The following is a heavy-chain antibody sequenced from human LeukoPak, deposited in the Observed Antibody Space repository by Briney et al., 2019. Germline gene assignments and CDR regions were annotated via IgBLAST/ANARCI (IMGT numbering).Heavy chain of an antibody. CDR1: GGSISSSSYY. V-gene: IGHV4-39*01. CDR2: IYYSGST. J-gene: IGHJ4*02. D-gene: IGHD6-19*01. Sequence: SETLSLTCTVSGGSISSSSYYWGWIRQPPGKGLGWIGSIYYSGSTYYNPSLKSRVTISVDTSKNQFSLKLSSVTAADTAVYYCGRAAGYSSGYYNYWGQGTLITVSS. CDR3: GRAAGYSSGYYNY.